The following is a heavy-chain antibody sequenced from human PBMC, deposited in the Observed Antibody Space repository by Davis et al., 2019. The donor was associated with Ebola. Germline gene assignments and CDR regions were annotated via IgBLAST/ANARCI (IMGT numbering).Heavy chain of an antibody. CDR1: GFTFSSYS. Sequence: GESLKISCAASGFTFSSYSMNWVRQAPGKGLEWVSSISSSSSYIYYADSVKGRFTISKDNAKNSLYLQMNSLRDEDTAVYYCARLLVGDYDSSGYTAIDYWGQGTLVTVSS. J-gene: IGHJ4*02. V-gene: IGHV3-21*01. CDR2: ISSSSSYI. CDR3: ARLLVGDYDSSGYTAIDY. D-gene: IGHD3-22*01.